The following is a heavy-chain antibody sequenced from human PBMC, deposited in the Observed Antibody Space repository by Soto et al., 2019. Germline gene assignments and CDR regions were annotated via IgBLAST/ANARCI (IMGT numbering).Heavy chain of an antibody. V-gene: IGHV3-21*04. Sequence: PGGSLRLSCAASGFTFSSYSMNWVRQAPGKGLEWVSSISSIIIYIYYADSVKGRFTISRDNAKNSLFLQMNSLRSEDPALYYCAKDTRRARFPVLYYYGMDVWGQGTTVTVSS. CDR2: ISSIIIYI. CDR3: AKDTRRARFPVLYYYGMDV. J-gene: IGHJ6*02. D-gene: IGHD3-3*01. CDR1: GFTFSSYS.